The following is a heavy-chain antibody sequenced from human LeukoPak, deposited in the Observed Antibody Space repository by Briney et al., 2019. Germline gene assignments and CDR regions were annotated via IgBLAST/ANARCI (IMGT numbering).Heavy chain of an antibody. V-gene: IGHV3-23*01. D-gene: IGHD6-19*01. J-gene: IGHJ4*02. Sequence: GGSLRLSCAASGFTFSSYAMSWVRQAPGKGLEWVSAISGSFIGTYYADSVKGRFTISRDNSKNTLYLQMNSLRAEDTAVYYCAKDARKYSSGWYVDYWGQGTLVTVSS. CDR2: ISGSFIGT. CDR3: AKDARKYSSGWYVDY. CDR1: GFTFSSYA.